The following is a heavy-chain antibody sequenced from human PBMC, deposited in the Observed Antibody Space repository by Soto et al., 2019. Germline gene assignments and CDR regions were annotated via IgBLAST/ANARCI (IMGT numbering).Heavy chain of an antibody. J-gene: IGHJ6*02. CDR3: ARVEVGYYGMDV. Sequence: QVQLVQSGAEVKKPGSSVKVSCKASGGTFSSYAISWVRQAPGQGLEWMGGIIPIFGTANYAQKFQGRVTITADKSTSTAYMELSSLRSEVTALYYCARVEVGYYGMDVWGQGTTVTVSS. CDR1: GGTFSSYA. V-gene: IGHV1-69*06. D-gene: IGHD3-22*01. CDR2: IIPIFGTA.